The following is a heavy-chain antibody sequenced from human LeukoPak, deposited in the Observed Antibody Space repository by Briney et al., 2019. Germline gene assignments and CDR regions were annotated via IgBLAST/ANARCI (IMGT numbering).Heavy chain of an antibody. CDR2: IYYSGST. CDR3: ARGISDSSGQSWFDP. V-gene: IGHV4-39*07. Sequence: PSETLSLTCTVSGGSITRSSYYWGWIRQPPGKGLEWIGSIYYSGSTQYKSSLKSRVTILVDTSKNQFSLKLSPVTAADTAVYYCARGISDSSGQSWFDPWGRGTLVTVSS. J-gene: IGHJ5*02. D-gene: IGHD3-22*01. CDR1: GGSITRSSYY.